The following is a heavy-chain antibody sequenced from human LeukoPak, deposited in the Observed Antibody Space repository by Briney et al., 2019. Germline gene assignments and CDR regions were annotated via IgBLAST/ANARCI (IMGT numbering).Heavy chain of an antibody. D-gene: IGHD6-19*01. Sequence: SETLSLTCTVSGYSISSGYFWGWIRQPPGKGLEWIGTIYHSGSTYYNPSLKSRVTISLDTSKNQFSLKLSSVTAADTAVYYCAREGLRSSGWFYYFDYWGQGTLVTVSS. V-gene: IGHV4-38-2*02. CDR1: GYSISSGYF. J-gene: IGHJ4*02. CDR2: IYHSGST. CDR3: AREGLRSSGWFYYFDY.